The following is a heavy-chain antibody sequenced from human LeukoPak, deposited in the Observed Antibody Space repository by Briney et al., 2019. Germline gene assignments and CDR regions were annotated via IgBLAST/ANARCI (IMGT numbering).Heavy chain of an antibody. CDR1: GFTFSSYG. CDR3: AKGRGYSIAAAGFDY. Sequence: GGSLRLSCAASGFTFSSYGMHWVRQAPGKGLEWVAVISYDGSNKYYADSVKGRFTISRDNSKNTLYLQMNSLRAEDTAVYYCAKGRGYSIAAAGFDYWGQGTLVTVSS. CDR2: ISYDGSNK. V-gene: IGHV3-30*18. J-gene: IGHJ4*02. D-gene: IGHD6-13*01.